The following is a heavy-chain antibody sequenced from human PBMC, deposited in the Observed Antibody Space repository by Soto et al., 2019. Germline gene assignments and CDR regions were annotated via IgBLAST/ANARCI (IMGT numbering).Heavy chain of an antibody. CDR1: GGSISSGGYY. V-gene: IGHV4-31*11. Sequence: SETLSLTCAVSGGSISSGGYYWSWIRQHPGKGLEWIGYIYYSGTTYYNPSLKSRVTISVDTSKNQFSLKLSSVSAADTALYYCARCSLVVVPAPGFDPWGRGTLVTVSS. CDR2: IYYSGTT. D-gene: IGHD2-2*01. CDR3: ARCSLVVVPAPGFDP. J-gene: IGHJ5*02.